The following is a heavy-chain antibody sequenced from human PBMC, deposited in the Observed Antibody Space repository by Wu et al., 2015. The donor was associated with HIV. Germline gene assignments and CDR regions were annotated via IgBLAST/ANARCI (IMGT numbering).Heavy chain of an antibody. CDR3: ARDPGVSYSGSGISHFDY. J-gene: IGHJ4*02. Sequence: QVQLVQSGAEVKKPGASVKVSCRTSGYTFTSDGISWVRQAPGQGLEWMGWISVYNGDTKYAQKLHDRVTMTTDISTSTAYMELRSLRSDDTAVYYCARDPGVSYSGSGISHFDYWGQGTLVTVSS. V-gene: IGHV1-18*01. D-gene: IGHD3-10*01. CDR1: GYTFTSDG. CDR2: ISVYNGDT.